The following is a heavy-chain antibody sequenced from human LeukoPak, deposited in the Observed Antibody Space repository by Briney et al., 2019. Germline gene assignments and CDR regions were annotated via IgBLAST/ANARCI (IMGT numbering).Heavy chain of an antibody. CDR3: AKDAAYSSSSNFDY. J-gene: IGHJ4*02. CDR1: GFTFSNYG. CDR2: VVGSGGST. Sequence: PGGSLRLPCAASGFTFSNYGMSWVRQAPGKGLEWVSTVVGSGGSTYFADSVKGRFSISRSNTKNTLYLQMNSLRADDTAVYYCAKDAAYSSSSNFDYWGQRTLVTVSS. V-gene: IGHV3-23*01. D-gene: IGHD6-6*01.